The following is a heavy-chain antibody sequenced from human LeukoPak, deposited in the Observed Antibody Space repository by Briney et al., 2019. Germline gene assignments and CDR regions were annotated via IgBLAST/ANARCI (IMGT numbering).Heavy chain of an antibody. V-gene: IGHV3-48*02. CDR3: AREYSSLDY. CDR2: ISGSGGTM. J-gene: IGHJ4*02. CDR1: EFTFSSYT. Sequence: GGSLRLSCAASEFTFSSYTMNWVRQAPGRGLEWVSYISGSGGTMYYADSVKGRFTISRDNAKNSLYLQMNSLRDEDTALYYCAREYSSLDYWGQGTLVTVSS. D-gene: IGHD5-18*01.